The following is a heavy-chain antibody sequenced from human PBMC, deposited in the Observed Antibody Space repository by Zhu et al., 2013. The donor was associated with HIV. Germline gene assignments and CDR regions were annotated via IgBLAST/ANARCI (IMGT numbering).Heavy chain of an antibody. Sequence: QVQLVQSGAEVKKPGASVKVSCKASGYTFTSYGISWVRQAPGQGLEWMGWISAYNGNTNYAQKLQGRVTMTTDTSTSTAYMELRSLRSDDTAVYYCARDPPAAIWYYYYYGMDVWGQGTTVTVSS. V-gene: IGHV1-18*01. CDR3: ARDPPAAIWYYYYYGMDV. CDR2: ISAYNGNT. J-gene: IGHJ6*02. D-gene: IGHD2-2*01. CDR1: GYTFTSYG.